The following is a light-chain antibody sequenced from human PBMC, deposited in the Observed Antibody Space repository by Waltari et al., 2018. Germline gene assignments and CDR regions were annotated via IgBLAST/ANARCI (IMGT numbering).Light chain of an antibody. J-gene: IGLJ2*01. V-gene: IGLV2-23*02. CDR2: VVY. CDR3: CSYAGSSTFT. CDR1: SSDVGSYDL. Sequence: QSALTQPASVSGSPGQSSTIACTGTSSDVGSYDLVSWYQQHPGKAPKLMIYVVYKRPSGLSNRCADSKSGNTASLTSSVLQAEDAADYYCCSYAGSSTFTFGGGTKLTVL.